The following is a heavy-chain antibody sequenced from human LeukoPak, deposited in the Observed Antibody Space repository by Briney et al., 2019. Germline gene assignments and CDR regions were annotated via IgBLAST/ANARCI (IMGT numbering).Heavy chain of an antibody. Sequence: ASVKVSCKASGYTFTGYYMHWVRQAPGQGLEWMGWINPNSGGTNYAQKFQGWVTMTRDTSISTAYMELSRLRSDDTAVYYCARGGAVAVSVYLSPDDWGQGTLVTVSS. V-gene: IGHV1-2*04. CDR3: ARGGAVAVSVYLSPDD. CDR1: GYTFTGYY. CDR2: INPNSGGT. D-gene: IGHD6-19*01. J-gene: IGHJ4*02.